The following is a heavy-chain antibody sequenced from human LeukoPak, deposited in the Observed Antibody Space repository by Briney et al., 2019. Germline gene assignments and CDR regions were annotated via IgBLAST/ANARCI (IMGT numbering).Heavy chain of an antibody. Sequence: ASVKVSCKASGYTFTSYAMHWVRQAPGQRLEWMGWINAGNGNTKYSQKFQGRVTITRDTSASTAYMELSSLRSEDTAVYYCARAPARYDSSGYYYVYAFDIWGQGTMVTVSS. CDR2: INAGNGNT. CDR1: GYTFTSYA. V-gene: IGHV1-3*01. D-gene: IGHD3-22*01. J-gene: IGHJ3*02. CDR3: ARAPARYDSSGYYYVYAFDI.